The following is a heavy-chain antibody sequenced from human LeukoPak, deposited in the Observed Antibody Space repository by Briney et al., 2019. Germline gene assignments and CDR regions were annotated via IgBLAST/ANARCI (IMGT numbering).Heavy chain of an antibody. CDR1: GYTFTGYY. CDR2: VSPYNGNT. D-gene: IGHD3-10*01. J-gene: IGHJ4*02. CDR3: ARNGRVRRVVKDLFEY. V-gene: IGHV1-18*04. Sequence: AASVKVSCKASGYTFTGYYMHWVRQAPGQGLEWMGRVSPYNGNTYYSQRFQGRVTISKDTSTGTAYMDLRNMRDDDTAMYYCARNGRVRRVVKDLFEYWGQGTLVAVSS.